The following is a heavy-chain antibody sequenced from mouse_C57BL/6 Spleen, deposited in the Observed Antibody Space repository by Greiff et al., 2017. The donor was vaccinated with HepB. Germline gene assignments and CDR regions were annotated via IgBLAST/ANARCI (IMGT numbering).Heavy chain of an antibody. D-gene: IGHD2-5*01. V-gene: IGHV1-18*01. CDR1: GYTFTGYN. CDR2: INPNNGGT. CDR3: ARVNYSNYLFAY. Sequence: EVQLQQSGPELVKPGASVKIPCKASGYTFTGYNMDWVKQSHGKSLEWIGDINPNNGGTIYNQKFKGKATLTVDKSSSTAYMELRSLTSEDTAVYYCARVNYSNYLFAYWGQGTLVTVSA. J-gene: IGHJ3*01.